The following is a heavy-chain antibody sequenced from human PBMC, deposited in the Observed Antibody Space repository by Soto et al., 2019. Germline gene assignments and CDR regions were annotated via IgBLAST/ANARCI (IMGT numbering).Heavy chain of an antibody. Sequence: QVQLVQSGAEVKTPGASVKVSCKASGYTFATYDINWVRQAPGQGLEWMGWLNPNSGHTGYAQKFLGRLTMTRATALRVAHMELSSLRNEDTAVYYCARSDGYNFNWLDSWGQGTLVTVSA. J-gene: IGHJ5*01. D-gene: IGHD2-21*01. CDR1: GYTFATYD. CDR2: LNPNSGHT. V-gene: IGHV1-8*01. CDR3: ARSDGYNFNWLDS.